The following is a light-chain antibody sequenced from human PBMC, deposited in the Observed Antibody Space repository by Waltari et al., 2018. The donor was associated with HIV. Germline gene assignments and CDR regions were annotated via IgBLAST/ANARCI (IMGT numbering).Light chain of an antibody. CDR1: SSDVGVYNF. CDR2: DVS. V-gene: IGLV2-11*01. J-gene: IGLJ2*01. CDR3: CSYAGSYPVV. Sequence: QSALTQPRSVSGSPGQSVTISCTGTSSDVGVYNFVSWYQQHPGKAPKLMIYDVSKRPSGGPYRFSGSKSGNTASLTISGLQADDEADYYCCSYAGSYPVVFGGGTKLTVL.